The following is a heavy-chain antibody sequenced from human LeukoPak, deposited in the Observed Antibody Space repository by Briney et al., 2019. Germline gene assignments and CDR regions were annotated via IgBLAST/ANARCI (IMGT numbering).Heavy chain of an antibody. CDR3: ARQRRWLQTAHDY. D-gene: IGHD5-24*01. CDR2: IYHSGST. CDR1: GYSISSGYY. V-gene: IGHV4-38-2*01. J-gene: IGHJ4*02. Sequence: PSETLSLTCAVSGYSISSGYYWGWIRQPPGKGLEWIGSIYHSGSTYYNPSLKSRVTISVDTSKNQFSLKLSSVTAADTAVYYCARQRRWLQTAHDYWGQGTLVTVSS.